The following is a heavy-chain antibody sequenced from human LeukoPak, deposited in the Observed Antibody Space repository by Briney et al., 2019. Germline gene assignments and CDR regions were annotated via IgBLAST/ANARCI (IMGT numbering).Heavy chain of an antibody. J-gene: IGHJ4*02. CDR3: SREYFDCL. CDR2: IRSKAFGGTP. D-gene: IGHD3-9*01. V-gene: IGHV3-49*03. Sequence: PGGSLRRSCTAAGFTCGDYAMSWFRQAPGKGRGWGCFIRSKAFGGTPEHAASVKGRFTISRDDSKSIAYLQMNSLKTEDTAVYNCSREYFDCLWGQGTLVTVSS. CDR1: GFTCGDYA.